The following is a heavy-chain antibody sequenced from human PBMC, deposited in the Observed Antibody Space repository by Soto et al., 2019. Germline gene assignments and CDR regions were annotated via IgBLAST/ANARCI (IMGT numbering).Heavy chain of an antibody. CDR3: ARDEIAAAGIRYFQH. CDR1: GFTFSSYG. V-gene: IGHV3-33*01. CDR2: IWYDGSNK. Sequence: PGGSLRLSCAASGFTFSSYGMHWVRQAPGKGLEWVAVIWYDGSNKYYADSVKGRFTISRDNSKNTLYLQMNSLRAEDTAVYYCARDEIAAAGIRYFQHWGQGTLATVS. D-gene: IGHD6-13*01. J-gene: IGHJ1*01.